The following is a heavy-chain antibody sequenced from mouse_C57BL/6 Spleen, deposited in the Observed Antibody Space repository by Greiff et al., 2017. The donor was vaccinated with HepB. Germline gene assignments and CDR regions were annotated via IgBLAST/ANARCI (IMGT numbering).Heavy chain of an antibody. V-gene: IGHV1-26*01. D-gene: IGHD2-1*01. CDR1: GYTFTDYY. CDR2: INPNNGGT. Sequence: EVQLQQSGPELVKPGASVKISCKASGYTFTDYYMNWVKQSHGKSLEWIGDINPNNGGTSYNQKFKGKATLTVDKSSSTAYMELRSLTSEDSAVYYCARSIYYGNYVWFAYWGQGTLVTVSA. CDR3: ARSIYYGNYVWFAY. J-gene: IGHJ3*01.